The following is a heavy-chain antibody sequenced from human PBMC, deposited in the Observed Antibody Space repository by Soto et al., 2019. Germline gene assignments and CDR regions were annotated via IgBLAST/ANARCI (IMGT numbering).Heavy chain of an antibody. CDR3: AKGAIAVAVY. D-gene: IGHD6-19*01. J-gene: IGHJ4*02. V-gene: IGHV3-23*01. Sequence: PGGSLRLSCAASGFTFSTYGMNWVRQAPGKGLEWVSAISGSGGSTYYADSVKGRFTISRDNSKNTLYLQMNSLRSEDTAVYYCAKGAIAVAVYWGQGTLVTVSS. CDR2: ISGSGGST. CDR1: GFTFSTYG.